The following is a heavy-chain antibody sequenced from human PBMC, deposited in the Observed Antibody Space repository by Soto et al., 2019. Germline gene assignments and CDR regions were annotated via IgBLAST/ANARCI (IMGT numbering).Heavy chain of an antibody. J-gene: IGHJ4*02. D-gene: IGHD5-18*01. V-gene: IGHV4-59*08. Sequence: QVQLQESGPGLVKPSETLSLTCTVSGGSISSYYWSWIRQPPGKGLEWIGYIYYSGSTNYNPSLKSRVTISVDTSKNQFSLKVSSVTAADTAVYYGARRYGSCFDFWGQGTLVTVSS. CDR3: ARRYGSCFDF. CDR2: IYYSGST. CDR1: GGSISSYY.